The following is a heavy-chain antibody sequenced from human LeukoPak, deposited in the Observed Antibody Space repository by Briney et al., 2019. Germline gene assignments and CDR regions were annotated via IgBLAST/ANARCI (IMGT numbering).Heavy chain of an antibody. V-gene: IGHV1-2*02. Sequence: ASVKVSCKASGYTFTGYYMHWVRQAPRQGLGWMGWINPNSGGTNYAQKFQGRVTMTRDTSISTAYMELSRLRSDDTAVYYCASGMGVYYYYDMDDWGKGTTVTVSS. J-gene: IGHJ6*03. CDR3: ASGMGVYYYYDMDD. D-gene: IGHD1-14*01. CDR2: INPNSGGT. CDR1: GYTFTGYY.